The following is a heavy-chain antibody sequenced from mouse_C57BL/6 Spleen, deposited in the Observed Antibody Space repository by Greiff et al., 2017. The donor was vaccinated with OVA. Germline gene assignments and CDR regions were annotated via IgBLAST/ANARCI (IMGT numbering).Heavy chain of an antibody. CDR2: INPNNGGT. J-gene: IGHJ1*03. CDR1: GYTFTDYY. Sequence: EVQLQQSGPELVKPGASVKISCKASGYTFTDYYMNWVKQSHGKSLEWIGDINPNNGGTSYNQKFKGKATLTVDKSSSTAYMELRSLTSEDSAVYYCARGIPYYYGSSYWYFDVWGTGTTVTVSS. CDR3: ARGIPYYYGSSYWYFDV. V-gene: IGHV1-26*01. D-gene: IGHD1-1*01.